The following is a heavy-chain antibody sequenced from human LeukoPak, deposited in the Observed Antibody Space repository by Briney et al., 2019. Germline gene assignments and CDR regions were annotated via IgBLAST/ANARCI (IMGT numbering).Heavy chain of an antibody. CDR1: GYTFTSYG. V-gene: IGHV1-69*05. CDR2: IIPIFGTA. J-gene: IGHJ4*02. Sequence: GASVKVSCKASGYTFTSYGISWVRQAPGQGLEWMGRIIPIFGTANYAQKFQGRVTITTDESTSTAYMELSSLRSEDTAVYYCAREGPYYYDSSGYYGYYFDYWGQGTLVTVSS. CDR3: AREGPYYYDSSGYYGYYFDY. D-gene: IGHD3-22*01.